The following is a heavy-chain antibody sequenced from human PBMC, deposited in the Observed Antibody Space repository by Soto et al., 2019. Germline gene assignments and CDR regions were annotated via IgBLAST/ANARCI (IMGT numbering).Heavy chain of an antibody. J-gene: IGHJ5*02. Sequence: EVQLLESGGGLVQPGGSLRLSCAASGFTFVDYAMGWVRQAPGKGLEWVSVISSGGGSKHYADSVKGRFTLSRDNSDNTLSLQMNSLGVEDTAIYYCVKDWQYTVHRYSGSPLQVRPPPFIDAWGLGTLVTVSS. D-gene: IGHD1-26*01. CDR3: VKDWQYTVHRYSGSPLQVRPPPFIDA. CDR1: GFTFVDYA. V-gene: IGHV3-23*01. CDR2: ISSGGGSK.